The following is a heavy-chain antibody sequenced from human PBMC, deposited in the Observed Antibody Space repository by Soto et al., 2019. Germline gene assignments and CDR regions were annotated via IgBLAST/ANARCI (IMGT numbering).Heavy chain of an antibody. J-gene: IGHJ4*02. CDR1: GASIISNDW. D-gene: IGHD2-15*01. CDR2: IFHSGRT. Sequence: PSETLSLTCSVCGASIISNDWWIWIRQTPGKGLEWIGEIFHSGRTNYSPSFESRVTISVDTSKSQFSLEMASVTAADTAVYYCARGGGYDSFDFWGQGSQVTVSS. CDR3: ARGGGYDSFDF. V-gene: IGHV4-4*02.